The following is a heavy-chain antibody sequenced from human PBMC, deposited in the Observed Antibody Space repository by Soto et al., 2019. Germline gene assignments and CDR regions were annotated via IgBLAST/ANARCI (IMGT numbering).Heavy chain of an antibody. D-gene: IGHD2-15*01. J-gene: IGHJ3*02. CDR1: SISIGSHF. V-gene: IGHV4-59*11. CDR2: IYHTVNS. CDR3: ARLQYTVVTALDI. Sequence: TLSFTCSISSISIGSHFWSWIRQAPRKGPELVGYIYHTVNSNYNPDLKSRVTISMDTSENQLSLQLCSETDADTAVYYCARLQYTVVTALDIWGQGTMVTVSS.